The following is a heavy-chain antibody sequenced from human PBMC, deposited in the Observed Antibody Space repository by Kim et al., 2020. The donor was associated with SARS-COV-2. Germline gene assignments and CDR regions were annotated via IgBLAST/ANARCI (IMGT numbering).Heavy chain of an antibody. D-gene: IGHD4-17*01. J-gene: IGHJ3*02. Sequence: GGSLRLSCAASGFTFSSYGMHWVRQAPGKGLEWVAVIWYDGSNKYYADSVKGRFTISRDNSKNTLYLQMNSLRAEDTAVYYCARDIPHDYGGLDAFDIWGQGTMVTVSS. V-gene: IGHV3-33*01. CDR2: IWYDGSNK. CDR1: GFTFSSYG. CDR3: ARDIPHDYGGLDAFDI.